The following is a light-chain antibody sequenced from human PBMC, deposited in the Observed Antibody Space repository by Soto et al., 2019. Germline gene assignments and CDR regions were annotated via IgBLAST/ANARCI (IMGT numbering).Light chain of an antibody. Sequence: DIVMTQSPDSLAVSLGERATFNCKSSQSVLYSSNNKNYLAWYQQKPGQPPKLLIYWASTRESGVPDRFSGSGSVTDFTLTITSLQAEDVAVYYCQQYYSTPLTFGGGTKVEIK. J-gene: IGKJ4*01. CDR1: QSVLYSSNNKNY. V-gene: IGKV4-1*01. CDR3: QQYYSTPLT. CDR2: WAS.